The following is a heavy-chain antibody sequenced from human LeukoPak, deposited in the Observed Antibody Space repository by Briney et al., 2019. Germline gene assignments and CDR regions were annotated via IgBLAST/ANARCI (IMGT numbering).Heavy chain of an antibody. Sequence: GGSLRLSCAASGFTFDDYAMHWVRQAPGKGLEWVSGISWNSGNIGYADSVKGRFTISRDNAKNSLYLQMNSLRAEDTALYYCAKDLGSGSYEKYGAFDIWGQGTMVTVSS. D-gene: IGHD3-10*01. J-gene: IGHJ3*02. V-gene: IGHV3-9*01. CDR2: ISWNSGNI. CDR1: GFTFDDYA. CDR3: AKDLGSGSYEKYGAFDI.